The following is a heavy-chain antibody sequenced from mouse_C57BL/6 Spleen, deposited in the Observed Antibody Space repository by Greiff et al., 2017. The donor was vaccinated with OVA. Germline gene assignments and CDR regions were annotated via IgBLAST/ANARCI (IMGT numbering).Heavy chain of an antibody. CDR2: ISDGGSYT. CDR3: AREDYGSRRYFDY. CDR1: GFTFSSYA. D-gene: IGHD1-1*01. V-gene: IGHV5-4*01. J-gene: IGHJ2*01. Sequence: EVQGVESGGGLVKPGGSLKLSCAASGFTFSSYAMSWVRQTPEKRLEWVATISDGGSYTYYPDNVKGRFPISRDNAKNNLYLQMSHLKSEDTAMYYCAREDYGSRRYFDYWGQGTTLTVSS.